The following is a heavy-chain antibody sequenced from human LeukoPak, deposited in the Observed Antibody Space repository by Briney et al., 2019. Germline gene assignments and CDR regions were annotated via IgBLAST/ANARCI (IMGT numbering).Heavy chain of an antibody. CDR1: GFTFSQYG. CDR3: AKDLHYGSADY. CDR2: ISDSGDAT. J-gene: IGHJ4*02. D-gene: IGHD3-10*01. Sequence: GGSLRLSCAASGFTFSQYGMNWVRHVSGKGLEWVSVISDSGDATFYADSVKGRFTISRDDSKNTLYLQMNSLRAEDTAVYYCAKDLHYGSADYWGQGTLVTVSS. V-gene: IGHV3-23*01.